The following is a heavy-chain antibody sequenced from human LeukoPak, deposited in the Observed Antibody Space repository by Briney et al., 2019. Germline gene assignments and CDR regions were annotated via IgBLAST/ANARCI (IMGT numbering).Heavy chain of an antibody. CDR2: IIPIFGTA. CDR1: GGTFSSYA. J-gene: IGHJ4*02. D-gene: IGHD6-13*01. V-gene: IGHV1-69*05. CDR3: ARDPIAAAGDFDY. Sequence: SVKVSCKASGGTFSSYAISWVRQAPGQGLEWMGRIIPIFGTANYAQKFQGRVTITTDESTSTAYMELSSLRSEDTAVYYCARDPIAAAGDFDYWGQGTLVTVSS.